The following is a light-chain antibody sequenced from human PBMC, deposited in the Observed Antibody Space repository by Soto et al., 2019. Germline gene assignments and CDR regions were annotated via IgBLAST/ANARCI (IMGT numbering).Light chain of an antibody. V-gene: IGKV1-39*01. J-gene: IGKJ1*01. Sequence: DIQMTQSPFSLSTFVGDRVTITCRASQSIVNHLNWYQQKPGKAPKLLIYGASSLQSGVPSRFTGSGSGTDFTLTINSLQFEDFATYYCQQSFSTPRTFGQGTKVEIK. CDR1: QSIVNH. CDR3: QQSFSTPRT. CDR2: GAS.